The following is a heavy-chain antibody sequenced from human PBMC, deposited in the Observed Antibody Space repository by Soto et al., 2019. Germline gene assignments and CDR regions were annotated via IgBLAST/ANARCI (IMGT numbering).Heavy chain of an antibody. CDR1: GYTFTSYG. Sequence: ASVKVSCKASGYTFTSYGISWVRQAPGQGLEWMGWISAYNGNTNYAQKLQGRVTMTTDKSTSTAYMELSSLRSDDTAVYYCARDSMELKDSGYDETLYYYYYYGMDVWGQGTTVTVSS. CDR3: ARDSMELKDSGYDETLYYYYYYGMDV. CDR2: ISAYNGNT. J-gene: IGHJ6*02. D-gene: IGHD5-12*01. V-gene: IGHV1-18*01.